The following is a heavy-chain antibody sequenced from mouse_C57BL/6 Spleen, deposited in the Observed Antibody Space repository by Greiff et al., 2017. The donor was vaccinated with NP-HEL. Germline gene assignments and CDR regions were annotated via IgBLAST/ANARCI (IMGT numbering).Heavy chain of an antibody. CDR3: ARQDWDEGYYFDY. Sequence: EVKLMESGGDLVKPGGSLKLSCAASGFTFSSYGMSWVRQTPDKRLEWVATISSGGSYTYYPDSVKGRFTISRDNAKNTLYLQMSSLKSEDTAMYYCARQDWDEGYYFDYWGQGTTLTVSS. D-gene: IGHD4-1*01. V-gene: IGHV5-6*01. J-gene: IGHJ2*01. CDR2: ISSGGSYT. CDR1: GFTFSSYG.